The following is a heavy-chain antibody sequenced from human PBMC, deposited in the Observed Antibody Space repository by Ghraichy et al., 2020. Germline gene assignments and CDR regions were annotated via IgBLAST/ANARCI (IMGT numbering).Heavy chain of an antibody. CDR2: IKWNGGSP. D-gene: IGHD6-13*01. V-gene: IGHV3-20*01. CDR3: ATFSSSWYEGFFDI. CDR1: GLTFENYG. J-gene: IGHJ3*02. Sequence: LSLTCAGSGLTFENYGVSWVRQGPGKGLEWVSSIKWNGGSPDYTDSVKGRFTISRDNAKNALYLQMTSLRAEDTALYHCATFSSSWYEGFFDIWGQGTVVTVSS.